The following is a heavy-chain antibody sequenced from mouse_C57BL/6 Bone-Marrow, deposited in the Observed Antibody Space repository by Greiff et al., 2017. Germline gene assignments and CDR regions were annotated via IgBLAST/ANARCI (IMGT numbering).Heavy chain of an antibody. CDR2: ILPSIGRT. J-gene: IGHJ3*01. Sequence: VQLQQSGSELRSPGSSVKLSCKDFDSEVFPIAYMSWVRQKPGHGFEWIGGILPSIGRTISGEKFEDKATLDADTLSNTAYLELNSLTSEDSAIYYCARTPVYDGYYGFAYWGQGTLVTVSA. CDR1: DSEVFPIAY. CDR3: ARTPVYDGYYGFAY. V-gene: IGHV15-2*01. D-gene: IGHD2-3*01.